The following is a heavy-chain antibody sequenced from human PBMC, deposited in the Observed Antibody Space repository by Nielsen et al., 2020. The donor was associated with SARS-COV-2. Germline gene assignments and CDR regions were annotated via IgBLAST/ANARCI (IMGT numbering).Heavy chain of an antibody. D-gene: IGHD1-14*01. CDR1: GFTFSSYW. Sequence: GESLKISCAASGFTFSSYWMTWIRQAPGKGLEWVSVIYSDGSTYYADSVKGRFTISRHISKNTLYLQMNSLRAEDTSVYYCARVQNLAGRAFDIWGQGTMVTVSP. V-gene: IGHV3-53*04. CDR2: IYSDGST. CDR3: ARVQNLAGRAFDI. J-gene: IGHJ3*02.